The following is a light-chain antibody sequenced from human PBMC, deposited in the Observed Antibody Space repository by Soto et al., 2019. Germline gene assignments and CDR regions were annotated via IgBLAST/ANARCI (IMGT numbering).Light chain of an antibody. CDR2: ENN. J-gene: IGLJ3*02. Sequence: QSVLTQPPSVSAAPGQKVTISCSGSSSNIGNKYVSWYQQLPGTAPKHLIYENNKRPSGIPDRFSGSKSGTSATLGITGLQTGDEADYYCGTWDSSLSSWVFGGGTQLTVL. V-gene: IGLV1-51*02. CDR1: SSNIGNKY. CDR3: GTWDSSLSSWV.